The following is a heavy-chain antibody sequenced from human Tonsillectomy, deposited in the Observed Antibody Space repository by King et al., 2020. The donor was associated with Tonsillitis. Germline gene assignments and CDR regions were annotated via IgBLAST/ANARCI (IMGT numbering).Heavy chain of an antibody. V-gene: IGHV3-15*01. CDR2: IKSKTDGGTT. Sequence: VQLVESGGGLVKPGGSLRLSCAASGFTFSNAWMSWVRQAPGKGLEWVGRIKSKTDGGTTDYAAPVKGRFTISRDDSKNTLYLQMNSLKTEDTAVYYYTTKGDRQLFKAFDIWGQGSMVTVSS. J-gene: IGHJ3*02. D-gene: IGHD1-1*01. CDR3: TTKGDRQLFKAFDI. CDR1: GFTFSNAW.